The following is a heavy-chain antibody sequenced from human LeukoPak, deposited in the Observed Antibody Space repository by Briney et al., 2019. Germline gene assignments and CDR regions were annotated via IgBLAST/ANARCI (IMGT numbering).Heavy chain of an antibody. D-gene: IGHD6-13*01. CDR2: ISSSSSYI. J-gene: IGHJ4*02. Sequence: GGSLRLSCAASGFTFNSYSMNWVRQAPGKGLEWVSSISSSSSYIYYADSVKSRFTISRDNAKNSLYLQMNSLRAEDTAVYYCARVGVAASNTGFDYWGQGTLVTVSS. CDR1: GFTFNSYS. CDR3: ARVGVAASNTGFDY. V-gene: IGHV3-21*01.